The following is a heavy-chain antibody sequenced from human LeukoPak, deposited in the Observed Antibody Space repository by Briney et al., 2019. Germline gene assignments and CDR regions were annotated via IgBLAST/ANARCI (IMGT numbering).Heavy chain of an antibody. CDR2: ISGSGGST. D-gene: IGHD3-22*01. Sequence: GGSLRLSCAASGFTFSSYAMSWVRQAPGKGLEWVSAISGSGGSTYYADSVKGRFTISRDNSKNTLYLQMNSLRAEDTAVYYCAKDLRRYDPPPPDAFDIWGQGTMVTVSS. J-gene: IGHJ3*02. CDR3: AKDLRRYDPPPPDAFDI. CDR1: GFTFSSYA. V-gene: IGHV3-23*01.